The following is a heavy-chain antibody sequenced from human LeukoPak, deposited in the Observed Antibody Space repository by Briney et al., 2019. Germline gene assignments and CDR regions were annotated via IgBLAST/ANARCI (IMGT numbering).Heavy chain of an antibody. J-gene: IGHJ4*02. CDR1: GYIFTEYD. CDR2: INPNSYNK. CDR3: ARGATFQRQALAY. Sequence: ASVKVACKASGYIFTEYDINRVRQAAGQGPELMGWINPNSYNKAYTGKFQGRLTMTTNTSTTTVYMELSSLRSEDTAIYYCARGATFQRQALAYWGQGTLVIVSS. V-gene: IGHV1-8*01. D-gene: IGHD3-16*01.